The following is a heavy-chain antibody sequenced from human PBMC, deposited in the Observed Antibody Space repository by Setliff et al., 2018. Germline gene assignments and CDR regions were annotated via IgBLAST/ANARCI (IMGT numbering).Heavy chain of an antibody. J-gene: IGHJ1*01. CDR3: ARGKDYSDGSGYPIFQH. CDR1: GYTFTNYG. V-gene: IGHV1-18*01. Sequence: GASVKVSCKASGYTFTNYGISWVRQAPGQGLEWMAYINAYNGYTIYYANSVKGRFSISRDDALNSLFLEMNSLRVDDTAIYYCARGKDYSDGSGYPIFQHWGQGTPVTVSS. CDR2: INAYNGYTI. D-gene: IGHD3-22*01.